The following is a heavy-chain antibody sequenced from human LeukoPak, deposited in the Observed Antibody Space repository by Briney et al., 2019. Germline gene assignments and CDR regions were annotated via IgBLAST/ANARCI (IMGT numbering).Heavy chain of an antibody. V-gene: IGHV4-39*07. D-gene: IGHD3-10*01. CDR1: GDSISRSGYY. Sequence: SETLSLTCTVSGDSISRSGYYWGWIRQPPGKGLEWIGNIYYTGSTYYNSSLKSRITISVNTSKNQFSLKLSSVTAADTAVYYCAAYGSGTDYWGQGTLVTVSS. CDR3: AAYGSGTDY. J-gene: IGHJ4*02. CDR2: IYYTGST.